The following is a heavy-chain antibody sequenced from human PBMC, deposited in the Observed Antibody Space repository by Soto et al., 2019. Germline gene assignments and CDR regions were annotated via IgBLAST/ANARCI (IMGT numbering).Heavy chain of an antibody. Sequence: GSLRLSCAASGFTFSSYSMNWVRQAPGKGLEWVSSISSSSSYIYYADSVKGRFTISRDNAKNSLYLRSLRSDDTAMYYCGRCRTDSYAMDVWGQGTMVTVSS. CDR3: GRCRTDSYAMDV. J-gene: IGHJ6*02. D-gene: IGHD5-18*01. CDR1: GFTFSSYS. CDR2: ISSSSSYI. V-gene: IGHV3-21*04.